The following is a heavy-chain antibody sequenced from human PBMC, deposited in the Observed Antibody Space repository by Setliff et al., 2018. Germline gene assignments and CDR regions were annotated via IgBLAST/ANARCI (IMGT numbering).Heavy chain of an antibody. V-gene: IGHV4-34*01. CDR1: GGTFSDYY. CDR3: ARGRNIAARLLDT. Sequence: SATLSLTCAAYGGTFSDYYWTWIRQAPGKGLEWIGEINHSGSSNYAPSLKSRVTISIDASKNQFSLQVTSATAADTAVYYCARGRNIAARLLDTWGQGSLVTVSS. D-gene: IGHD6-6*01. J-gene: IGHJ5*02. CDR2: INHSGSS.